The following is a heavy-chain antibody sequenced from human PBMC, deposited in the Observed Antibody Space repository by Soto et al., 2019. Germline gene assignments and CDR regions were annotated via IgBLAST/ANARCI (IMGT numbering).Heavy chain of an antibody. CDR1: GFTFSAYS. CDR2: ISLSSNTI. D-gene: IGHD3-10*01. J-gene: IGHJ5*02. Sequence: GGSLRLSCAASGFTFSAYSMNWVRQAPGRGLEWVSYISLSSNTIYYADSVKGRFTISRDNAKDSQYLQMDGLRDEDTAIYYCARGTDYYDSGNDYGVPTVYPNWFDRWGQGTLVTVSS. V-gene: IGHV3-48*02. CDR3: ARGTDYYDSGNDYGVPTVYPNWFDR.